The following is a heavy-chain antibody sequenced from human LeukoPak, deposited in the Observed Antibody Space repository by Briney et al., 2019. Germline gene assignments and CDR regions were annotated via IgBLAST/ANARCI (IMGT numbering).Heavy chain of an antibody. Sequence: SVKVSRKASGGTFSSYAISWLRQAPGQGLEWMGGIIPIFGTANYAQKFQGRVTITADESTSTAYMELSSLRSEDTAVYYCARSDLYDFWSGYPFDYWGQGTLVTVSS. J-gene: IGHJ4*02. CDR2: IIPIFGTA. V-gene: IGHV1-69*13. D-gene: IGHD3-3*01. CDR1: GGTFSSYA. CDR3: ARSDLYDFWSGYPFDY.